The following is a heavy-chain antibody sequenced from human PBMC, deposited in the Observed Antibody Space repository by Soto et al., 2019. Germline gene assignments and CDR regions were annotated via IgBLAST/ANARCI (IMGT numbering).Heavy chain of an antibody. Sequence: GASVKVSCKASGGTFSSYAISWVRQAPGQGLEWMGGIIPIFGTANYAQKFQGRVTITADESTSTAYMELSSLRSEDTAVYYCAREQVLNYYDSSGPNNWFDPWGQGTLVTVSS. D-gene: IGHD3-22*01. CDR2: IIPIFGTA. CDR3: AREQVLNYYDSSGPNNWFDP. J-gene: IGHJ5*02. CDR1: GGTFSSYA. V-gene: IGHV1-69*13.